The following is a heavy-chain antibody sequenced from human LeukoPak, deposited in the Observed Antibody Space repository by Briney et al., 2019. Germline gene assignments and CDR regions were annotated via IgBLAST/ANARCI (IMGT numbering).Heavy chain of an antibody. CDR3: AKSVAWNYYYYMDV. D-gene: IGHD5-12*01. J-gene: IGHJ6*03. CDR1: GYSISSSNW. V-gene: IGHV4-28*01. CDR2: IYYSGST. Sequence: KPSETLSLTCAVSGYSISSSNWWGWIRQPPGKGLEWIAYIYYSGSTYYNPSLKSRVTMSGDKAKNQFSLKLSSVTAVDTAVYYCAKSVAWNYYYYMDVWGKGTTVTVSS.